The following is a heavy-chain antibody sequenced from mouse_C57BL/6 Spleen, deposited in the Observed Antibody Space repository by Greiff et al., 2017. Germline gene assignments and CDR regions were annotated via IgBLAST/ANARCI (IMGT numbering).Heavy chain of an antibody. CDR1: GYTFTSYW. CDR3: ASWDPYYYAMDY. D-gene: IGHD4-1*01. V-gene: IGHV1-64*01. Sequence: QVQLQQPGAELVKPGASVKLSCKASGYTFTSYWMHWVKQRPGQGLEWIGMIHPNSGSTNDNEKFKSKATLTVDKSSSTAYMQLSSLTSEDSAVYYCASWDPYYYAMDYWGQGTSVTVSS. J-gene: IGHJ4*01. CDR2: IHPNSGST.